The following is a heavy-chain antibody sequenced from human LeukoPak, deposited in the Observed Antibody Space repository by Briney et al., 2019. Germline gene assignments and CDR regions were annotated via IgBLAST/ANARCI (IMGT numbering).Heavy chain of an antibody. Sequence: SETLSLTCTVSGASLSDSYYFWGWIRQPPGKGLEWIATVDYRGTTYYNSALKSRVTISADTSKNQFYLSLNSMTAADTAVYFCARRRAYNYFDPWGQGTLVTVSS. V-gene: IGHV4-39*01. CDR2: VDYRGTT. J-gene: IGHJ5*02. CDR3: ARRRAYNYFDP. CDR1: GASLSDSYYF.